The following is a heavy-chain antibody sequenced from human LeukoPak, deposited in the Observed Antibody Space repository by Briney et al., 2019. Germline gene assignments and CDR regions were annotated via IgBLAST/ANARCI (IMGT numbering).Heavy chain of an antibody. Sequence: QPGRSLRLSCAASGFTFSSYAMHWVRQAPGKGLEWVANINQGGSDKYYVDSVKGRFTISRDNANNLLYLQMNSLRGEDTAVYYCTRDRSRAEDDWGQGTLVTVSS. D-gene: IGHD1-14*01. CDR2: INQGGSDK. CDR3: TRDRSRAEDD. J-gene: IGHJ4*02. V-gene: IGHV3-7*01. CDR1: GFTFSSYA.